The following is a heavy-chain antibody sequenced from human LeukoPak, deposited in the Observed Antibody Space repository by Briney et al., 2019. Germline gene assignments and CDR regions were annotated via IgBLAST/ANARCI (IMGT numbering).Heavy chain of an antibody. Sequence: SSETLSLTCTVSGGSISSYYWSWIRQPPGKGLEWIGEINHSGSTNYNPSLKSRVTISVDTSKNQFSLKLSSVTAADTAVYYCARLRVIRWFGEASYYYYYMDVWGKGTTVTISS. CDR1: GGSISSYY. D-gene: IGHD3-10*01. CDR2: INHSGST. J-gene: IGHJ6*03. CDR3: ARLRVIRWFGEASYYYYYMDV. V-gene: IGHV4-34*01.